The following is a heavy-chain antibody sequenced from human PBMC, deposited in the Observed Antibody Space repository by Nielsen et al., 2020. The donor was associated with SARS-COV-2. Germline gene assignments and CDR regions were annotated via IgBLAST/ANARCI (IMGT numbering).Heavy chain of an antibody. J-gene: IGHJ5*02. V-gene: IGHV3-23*01. CDR1: GFTFSSYA. CDR2: ISGSGGST. D-gene: IGHD4-11*01. Sequence: GGSLRLSCAASGFTFSSYAMSWVRQAPGKGLEWVSAISGSGGSTYYADSVKGRFTISRDNSKNTLYLQMNSLRAEDTAVYYCAKDTATVTTGGAWFDPWGQGTLVTVSS. CDR3: AKDTATVTTGGAWFDP.